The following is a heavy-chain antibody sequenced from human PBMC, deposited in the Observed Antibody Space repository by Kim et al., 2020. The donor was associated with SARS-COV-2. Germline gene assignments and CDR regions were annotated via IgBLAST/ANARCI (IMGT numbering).Heavy chain of an antibody. CDR2: MNPNSGNT. CDR3: ARGLWGITMIVVVPDYYYGMDV. V-gene: IGHV1-8*01. CDR1: GYTFTSYD. D-gene: IGHD3-22*01. Sequence: ASVKVSCKASGYTFTSYDINWVRQATGQGLEWMGWMNPNSGNTGYAQKFQGRVTMTRNTSISTAYMDLSSLRSEDTAVYYCARGLWGITMIVVVPDYYYGMDVWGQGTTVTVSS. J-gene: IGHJ6*02.